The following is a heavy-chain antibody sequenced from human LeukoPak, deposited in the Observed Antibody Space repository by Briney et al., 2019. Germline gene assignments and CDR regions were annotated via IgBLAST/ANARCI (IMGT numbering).Heavy chain of an antibody. V-gene: IGHV1-8*01. D-gene: IGHD3-10*01. CDR1: GYTFTSYD. J-gene: IGHJ6*02. CDR3: ARAGLLWFGEFAIMGV. CDR2: MNPNSGNT. Sequence: ASVKVSCKASGYTFTSYDINWVRQATGQGLEWMGWMNPNSGNTGYAQKFQGRVTMTRNTSISTAYMELSSLRSEDTAVYYCARAGLLWFGEFAIMGVWGQGTTVTVSS.